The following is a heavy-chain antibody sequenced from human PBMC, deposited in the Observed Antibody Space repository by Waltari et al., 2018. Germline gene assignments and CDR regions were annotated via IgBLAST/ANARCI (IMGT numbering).Heavy chain of an antibody. CDR3: ARDPAVGIVATTATDY. V-gene: IGHV4-39*07. D-gene: IGHD5-12*01. CDR1: GGSISSSSYY. J-gene: IGHJ4*02. Sequence: QLQLQESGPGLVKPSETLSLTCTVSGGSISSSSYYWGWIRQPPGKGLEWIGSIYYSGSTYYNRSLKSRVTIAVDTSKNQCSLKLSSVTAADTAVYYCARDPAVGIVATTATDYWGQGTLVTVSS. CDR2: IYYSGST.